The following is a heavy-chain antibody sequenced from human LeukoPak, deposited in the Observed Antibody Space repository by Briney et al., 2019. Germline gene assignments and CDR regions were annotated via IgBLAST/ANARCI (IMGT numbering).Heavy chain of an antibody. Sequence: ASVKVSCKASGYTFTSYDINWVRQATGQGLEWMGWMNPNSGNTGYAQKFQGRVTMTRNTSISTAYMELSSLRSEDTAVYYCAREIAVAGTDDWFDPWGREPWSPSPQ. J-gene: IGHJ5*02. V-gene: IGHV1-8*01. CDR2: MNPNSGNT. CDR1: GYTFTSYD. D-gene: IGHD6-19*01. CDR3: AREIAVAGTDDWFDP.